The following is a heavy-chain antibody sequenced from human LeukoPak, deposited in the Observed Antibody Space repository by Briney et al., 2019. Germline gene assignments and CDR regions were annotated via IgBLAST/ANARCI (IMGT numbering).Heavy chain of an antibody. Sequence: SETLSLTCTVSGDSISTYYWSWIRQPPGKGLEWIGYIYYRVTSDYNPSLKSRVTMSVDMSTRQISLKLSSVTAADTAVYYCARGQYYYDSSGSEFQHWGQGTLVTVSS. D-gene: IGHD3-22*01. CDR1: GDSISTYY. CDR3: ARGQYYYDSSGSEFQH. J-gene: IGHJ1*01. V-gene: IGHV4-59*01. CDR2: IYYRVTS.